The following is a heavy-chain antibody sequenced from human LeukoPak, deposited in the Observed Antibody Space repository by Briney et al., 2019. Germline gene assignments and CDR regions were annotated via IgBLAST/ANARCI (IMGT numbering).Heavy chain of an antibody. CDR1: GFAFSAYG. D-gene: IGHD6-19*01. CDR2: LSYDGTNG. CDR3: AKGLNSGWYGQSFDL. J-gene: IGHJ4*02. Sequence: GGSLRLSCAASGFAFSAYGMHWVRQAPGKGLEWVAVLSYDGTNGYYAGSVKGRLTISRDNSKNTLDLQMNSLRAEDTAVYYCAKGLNSGWYGQSFDLWGQGTLATVSS. V-gene: IGHV3-30*18.